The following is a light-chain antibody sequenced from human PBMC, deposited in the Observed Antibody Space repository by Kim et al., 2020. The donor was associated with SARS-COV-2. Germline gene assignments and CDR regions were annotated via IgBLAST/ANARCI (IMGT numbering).Light chain of an antibody. CDR1: NIGSKN. CDR2: RDG. Sequence: VDLGQTARINCGGNNIGSKNVHWYQQKPGQAPVLVIYRDGERPSGIPERFSGSNSGNTATLTISRAQAGDEADYYCQVWDSSPVVFGGGTQLTV. J-gene: IGLJ2*01. V-gene: IGLV3-9*01. CDR3: QVWDSSPVV.